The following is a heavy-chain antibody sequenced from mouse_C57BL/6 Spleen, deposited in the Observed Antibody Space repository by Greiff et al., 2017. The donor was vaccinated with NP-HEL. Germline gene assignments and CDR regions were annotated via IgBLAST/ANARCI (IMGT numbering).Heavy chain of an antibody. CDR2: IWSGGST. J-gene: IGHJ3*01. D-gene: IGHD2-2*01. CDR1: GFSLTSYG. Sequence: VQRVESGPGLVQPSQSLSITCTVSGFSLTSYGVHWVRQSPGKGLEWLGVIWSGGSTDYNAAFISRLSISKDNSKSQVFFKMNSLQADDTAIYYCARGLLGFSSFAYWGQGTLVTVSA. V-gene: IGHV2-2*01. CDR3: ARGLLGFSSFAY.